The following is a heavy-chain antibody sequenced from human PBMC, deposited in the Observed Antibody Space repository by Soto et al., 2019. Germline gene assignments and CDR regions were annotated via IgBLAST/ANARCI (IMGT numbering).Heavy chain of an antibody. V-gene: IGHV4-34*01. D-gene: IGHD1-26*01. CDR1: GGSFSGYY. J-gene: IGHJ5*02. Sequence: QVQLQQWGAGLLKPSETLSLTCAVYGGSFSGYYWSWIRQPPGKGLEWIGEINHSGSTNYNPSLKSRVTISVDTSKNQFSLKLSSVTAADTAVYYCARGVEILWFELWGQGTLVTVSS. CDR3: ARGVEILWFEL. CDR2: INHSGST.